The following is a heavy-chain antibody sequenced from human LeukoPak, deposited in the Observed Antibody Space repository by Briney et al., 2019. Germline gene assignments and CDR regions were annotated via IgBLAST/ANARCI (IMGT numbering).Heavy chain of an antibody. V-gene: IGHV3-11*01. D-gene: IGHD3-22*01. Sequence: GGSLRLSCAASGFTFSDYYMSWIRQAPGKGLEWVPYISSSGSTIYYADSVKGRFTNSRDNAKNSLYLQMNSLRAEDTAVYYCARDCSSYYYDSSGYSDYWGQGTLVTVSS. CDR3: ARDCSSYYYDSSGYSDY. CDR1: GFTFSDYY. CDR2: ISSSGSTI. J-gene: IGHJ4*02.